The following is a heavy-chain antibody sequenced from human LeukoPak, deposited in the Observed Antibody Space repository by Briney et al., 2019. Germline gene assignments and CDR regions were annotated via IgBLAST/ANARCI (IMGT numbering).Heavy chain of an antibody. CDR2: ISGSGGST. Sequence: GGSLRLSCAPSGFTFSSYAMRWVPQAPGEGLEWGSAISGSGGSTYYADSVKGRFTISRDNSRNTLYLQMNSLRAEDTAVYYCAKHSQQIAARQYFQHWGQGTLVTVSS. CDR1: GFTFSSYA. V-gene: IGHV3-23*01. J-gene: IGHJ1*01. D-gene: IGHD6-6*01. CDR3: AKHSQQIAARQYFQH.